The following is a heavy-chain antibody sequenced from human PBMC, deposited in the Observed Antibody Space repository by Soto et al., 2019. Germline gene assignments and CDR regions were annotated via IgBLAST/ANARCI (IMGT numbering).Heavy chain of an antibody. D-gene: IGHD4-17*01. CDR3: ARVRYGGYAYYFDY. J-gene: IGHJ4*02. Sequence: GGSLRLSCAVSGFTFSMFWMGLVRQSPGRGLEWVANIQQDGSEKYYVDSVKGRFTMSKDNVKNSLYLQMNSLGAEDKAVYYCARVRYGGYAYYFDYWGQGALVTVSS. CDR1: GFTFSMFW. CDR2: IQQDGSEK. V-gene: IGHV3-7*03.